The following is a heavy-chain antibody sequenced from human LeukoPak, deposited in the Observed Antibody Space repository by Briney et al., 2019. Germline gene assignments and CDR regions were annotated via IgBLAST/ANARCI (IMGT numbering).Heavy chain of an antibody. D-gene: IGHD3-22*01. Sequence: PSETLSLTCTVSGGSISSGAYWGCGRQPPGKGLEGIATISRTGSTYYNPSLESRVTISIDTSKNQFSLKLNSVAAADTAVYYCANSWYYYDSSGLPKADAFDRWGQGTLVTVSS. CDR1: GGSISSGAY. CDR3: ANSWYYYDSSGLPKADAFDR. V-gene: IGHV4-38-2*02. CDR2: ISRTGST. J-gene: IGHJ3*01.